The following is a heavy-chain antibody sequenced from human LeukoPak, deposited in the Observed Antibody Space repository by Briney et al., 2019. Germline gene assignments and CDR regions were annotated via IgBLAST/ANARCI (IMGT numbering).Heavy chain of an antibody. CDR2: VYYSGNT. D-gene: IGHD5-12*01. CDR1: GGSISGFY. V-gene: IGHV4-59*12. J-gene: IGHJ4*02. CDR3: ARERPSPKGGFSGYDLDY. Sequence: SEILSLTCTVSGGSISGFYWNWIRQPPGKGLEWIGYVYYSGNTNYNPSLKSRVTISVDTSKNQFSLKLSSVTAADTAVYYCARERPSPKGGFSGYDLDYWGQGTLVTVSS.